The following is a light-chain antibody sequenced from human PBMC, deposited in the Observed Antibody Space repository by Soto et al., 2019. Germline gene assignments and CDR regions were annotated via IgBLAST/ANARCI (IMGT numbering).Light chain of an antibody. CDR3: QQYNNYPLT. CDR1: QSISSW. Sequence: DIQMTQSPSTLSASVGDRVTITCRASQSISSWLAWYQQKPGKAPNLLIYDASSLESGVPSRFSGSGSGTEFTLTISSLQPDDFVTYYCQQYNNYPLTFGGGTKVEIK. V-gene: IGKV1-5*01. J-gene: IGKJ4*01. CDR2: DAS.